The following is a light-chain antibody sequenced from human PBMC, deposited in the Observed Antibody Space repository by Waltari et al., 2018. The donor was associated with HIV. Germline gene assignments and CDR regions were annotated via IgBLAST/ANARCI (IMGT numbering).Light chain of an antibody. Sequence: DIVMTQSPDSLALSVGARATLNCRSSHSLLSSSNNNNYLAWYQQRPGRPPNLLIYWASTRQFGVPDRFRGSGSETNFTLTISDVQAADVAVYYCQQYYSVPYTFGGGTKLEIK. V-gene: IGKV4-1*01. J-gene: IGKJ4*01. CDR2: WAS. CDR1: HSLLSSSNNNNY. CDR3: QQYYSVPYT.